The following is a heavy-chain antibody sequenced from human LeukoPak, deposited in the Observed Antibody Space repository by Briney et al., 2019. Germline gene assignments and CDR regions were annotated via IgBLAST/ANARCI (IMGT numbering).Heavy chain of an antibody. V-gene: IGHV1-2*06. CDR3: ARGTEYYFDY. CDR1: GYTFTGYY. D-gene: IGHD1-1*01. J-gene: IGHJ4*02. Sequence: ASVKVSCKASGYTFTGYYMHWVRQAPGQGLEWMGRINPNSGGTNYAQKFQGRVTMTRDTSISTAYMDLTRLRSDDTAVYYCARGTEYYFDYWGQGILVTVSS. CDR2: INPNSGGT.